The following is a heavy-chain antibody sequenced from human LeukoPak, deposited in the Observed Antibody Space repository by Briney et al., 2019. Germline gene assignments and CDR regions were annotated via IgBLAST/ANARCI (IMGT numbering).Heavy chain of an antibody. Sequence: GGSLRLSCAASGFTFSSYAMHWVRQAPGKGLEWVAVISYDGSNKYYADSVKGRFTISRDNSKNTLYLQMNSLRAEDTAVYYCAKAGVGATGGYFDCWGQGTLVTVSS. J-gene: IGHJ4*02. CDR2: ISYDGSNK. CDR1: GFTFSSYA. V-gene: IGHV3-30-3*01. D-gene: IGHD1-26*01. CDR3: AKAGVGATGGYFDC.